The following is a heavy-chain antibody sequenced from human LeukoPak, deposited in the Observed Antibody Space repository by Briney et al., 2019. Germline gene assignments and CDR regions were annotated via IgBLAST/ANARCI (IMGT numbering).Heavy chain of an antibody. Sequence: SETLSLTCAVYGGSFSGYYWSWIRQPPGKGLEWIGEINHSGSTNYNPSLKSRVTISVDTSKNQFSLKLSSVTAADTAVYYCAGGRLYGSGSSKTPFGMDVWGQGTTVTVSS. CDR3: AGGRLYGSGSSKTPFGMDV. CDR1: GGSFSGYY. CDR2: INHSGST. J-gene: IGHJ6*02. V-gene: IGHV4-34*01. D-gene: IGHD3-10*01.